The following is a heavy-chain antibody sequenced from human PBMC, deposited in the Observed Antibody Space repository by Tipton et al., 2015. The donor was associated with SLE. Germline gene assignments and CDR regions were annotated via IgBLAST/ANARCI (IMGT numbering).Heavy chain of an antibody. Sequence: TLSLTCAVSGGSFNGYSWSWVHQSPGKGLEWIGEISHSRTTNYNPSLKGRVSMSLDTSTNQFSLRLSSVTAADTAVYYCARGVAGYFYYCYLDVWGKGTTVTIPS. CDR1: GGSFNGYS. J-gene: IGHJ6*03. CDR2: ISHSRTT. CDR3: ARGVAGYFYYCYLDV. V-gene: IGHV4-34*01.